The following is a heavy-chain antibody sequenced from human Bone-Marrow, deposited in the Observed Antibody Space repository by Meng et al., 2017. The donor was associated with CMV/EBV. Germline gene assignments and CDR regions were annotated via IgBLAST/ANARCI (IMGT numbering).Heavy chain of an antibody. Sequence: SETLSLTCTVSGASISKNYWSWSRRPPGKGLEYIGSISYTGYIEYNPSLKGRVTMSLDTSKNRFSLKLTSVTAADTAMYYCAGPDDMGSSPHDPFDIWGQGTMVTGSS. CDR3: AGPDDMGSSPHDPFDI. CDR1: GASISKNY. D-gene: IGHD1-1*01. CDR2: ISYTGYI. V-gene: IGHV4-59*01. J-gene: IGHJ3*02.